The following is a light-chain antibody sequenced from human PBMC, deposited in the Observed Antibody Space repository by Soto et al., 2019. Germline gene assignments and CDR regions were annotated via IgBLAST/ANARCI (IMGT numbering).Light chain of an antibody. Sequence: QSVLTQPPSASGTPGQSVTISCSGSTSNIGSNTVNWYQQLPGTAPKLLVYSNDQRPSGVPDRFSASKSGTSAFLAISGRQSEDEADYDCAVWDDSLNAWVFGGGTQLTVL. V-gene: IGLV1-44*01. CDR2: SND. CDR1: TSNIGSNT. CDR3: AVWDDSLNAWV. J-gene: IGLJ7*01.